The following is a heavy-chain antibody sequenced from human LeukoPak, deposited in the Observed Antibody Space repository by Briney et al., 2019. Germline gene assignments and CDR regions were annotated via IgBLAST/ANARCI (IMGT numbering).Heavy chain of an antibody. V-gene: IGHV1-3*01. CDR1: GYTFTSYA. Sequence: ASVKVSCKASGYTFTSYAMHWVRQAPGQGLEWMGWINAGNGNTKYSQKFQGRVTITRDTSTSTAYMELSSLRSEDTAVYYCARDGRLLWFGESPYYFDYWGQGTLVTVSS. J-gene: IGHJ4*02. CDR2: INAGNGNT. D-gene: IGHD3-10*01. CDR3: ARDGRLLWFGESPYYFDY.